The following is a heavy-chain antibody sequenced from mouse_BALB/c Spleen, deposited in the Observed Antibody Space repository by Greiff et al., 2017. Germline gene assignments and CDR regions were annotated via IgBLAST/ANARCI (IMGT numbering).Heavy chain of an antibody. CDR2: ISDGGSYT. CDR3: ARGYGYLFAY. J-gene: IGHJ3*01. D-gene: IGHD2-2*01. V-gene: IGHV5-4*02. CDR1: GFTFSDYY. Sequence: EVHLVESGGGLVKPGGSLKLSCAASGFTFSDYYMYWVRQTPEKRLEWVATISDGGSYTYYPDSVKGRFTISRDNAKNNLYLQMSSLKSEDTAMYYCARGYGYLFAYWGQGTLVTVSA.